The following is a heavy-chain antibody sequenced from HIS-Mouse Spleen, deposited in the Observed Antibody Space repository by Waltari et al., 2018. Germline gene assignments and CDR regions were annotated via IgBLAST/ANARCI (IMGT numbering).Heavy chain of an antibody. V-gene: IGHV1-46*03. Sequence: QVQLVQSGAEVKKPGASVKVSCKASGYTFTSYYMHWVRQAHGQGLEWKGIIKPRGGIPSDEQKFQGRVTMTRETSTGTVYMELSSLRSEDTAVYYCARVMYWQWPIVDYWGQGTLVTVSS. CDR3: ARVMYWQWPIVDY. CDR2: IKPRGGIP. CDR1: GYTFTSYY. J-gene: IGHJ4*02. D-gene: IGHD2-8*02.